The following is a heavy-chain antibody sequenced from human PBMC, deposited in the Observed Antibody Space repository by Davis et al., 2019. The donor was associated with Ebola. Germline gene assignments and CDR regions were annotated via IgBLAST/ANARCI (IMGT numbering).Heavy chain of an antibody. CDR1: GGSFSGYY. V-gene: IGHV4-34*01. Sequence: MPGGSLRLSCAVYGGSFSGYYWSWIRQPPGKGLEWIGEINHSGSTNYNPSLKSRVTISVDTSKNQFSLKLSSVTAADTAIYYCARGASDGDTFGCWGQGTLVTVSS. CDR2: INHSGST. CDR3: ARGASDGDTFGC. D-gene: IGHD3-10*01. J-gene: IGHJ4*02.